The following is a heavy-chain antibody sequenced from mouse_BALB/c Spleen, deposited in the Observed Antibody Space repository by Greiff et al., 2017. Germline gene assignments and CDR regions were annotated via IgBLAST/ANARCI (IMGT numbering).Heavy chain of an antibody. V-gene: IGHV3-2*02. D-gene: IGHD2-14*01. CDR3: ARGTNWYFDV. J-gene: IGHJ1*01. Sequence: ESGPGLVKPSQSLSLTCTVTGYSITSDYAWNWIRQFPGNKLEWMGYISYSGSTSYNPSLKSRISITRDTSKNQFFLQLNSVTTEDTATYYCARGTNWYFDVWGAGTTVTVSS. CDR2: ISYSGST. CDR1: GYSITSDYA.